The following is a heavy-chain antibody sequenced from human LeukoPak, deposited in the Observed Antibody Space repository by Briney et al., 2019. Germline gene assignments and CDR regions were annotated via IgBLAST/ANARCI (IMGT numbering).Heavy chain of an antibody. V-gene: IGHV3-23*01. J-gene: IGHJ4*01. CDR3: AKDQGSGHGAYTWGTFDY. Sequence: GGSLRLSCAASGFTFSSYAMSWVRQAPGKGLEWVSGINGRGDSTVYADSVTGRFTISRDNSKNTLYLQMNSLRAEDTAVYCAKDQGSGHGAYTWGTFDYWGLEPLVTVFS. D-gene: IGHD3-16*01. CDR1: GFTFSSYA. CDR2: INGRGDST.